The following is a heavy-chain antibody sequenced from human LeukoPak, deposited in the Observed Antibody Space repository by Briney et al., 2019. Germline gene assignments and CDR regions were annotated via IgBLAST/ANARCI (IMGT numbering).Heavy chain of an antibody. CDR1: GYSISSGRY. CDR2: VFHSGST. D-gene: IGHD2-2*01. V-gene: IGHV4-38-2*01. J-gene: IGHJ4*02. Sequence: SETLSLTCAVSGYSISSGRYWGWIRQPPRKGLEWIGSVFHSGSTYYNPALKSRVTISVDTSKNQFSLNLRSVTAADTAMYFCARSLSTAGIDYWGQGTLVTVSS. CDR3: ARSLSTAGIDY.